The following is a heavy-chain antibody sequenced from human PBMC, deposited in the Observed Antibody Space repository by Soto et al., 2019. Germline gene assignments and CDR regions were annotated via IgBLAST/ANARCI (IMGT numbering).Heavy chain of an antibody. Sequence: GGSLRLSCAASGFTVSSNYMSWVRQAPGKGLEWVSVIYSGGSTYYADSVKGRFTISRDNSKNTLYLQMNSLRAEDTAVYYCARDRGDYGDYVDYYGMDVWGQGTTVTVSS. D-gene: IGHD4-17*01. CDR3: ARDRGDYGDYVDYYGMDV. CDR1: GFTVSSNY. CDR2: IYSGGST. V-gene: IGHV3-53*01. J-gene: IGHJ6*02.